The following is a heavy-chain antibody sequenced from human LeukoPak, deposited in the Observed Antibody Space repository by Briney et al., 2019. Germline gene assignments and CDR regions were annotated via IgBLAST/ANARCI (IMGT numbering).Heavy chain of an antibody. V-gene: IGHV1-2*02. D-gene: IGHD6-6*01. CDR1: GYTFTGYY. J-gene: IGHJ5*02. CDR2: INPNSGDT. Sequence: ASVKVSCKASGYTFTGYYMHWVRQAPGQGLEWMGWINPNSGDTNYAQKFQGRVTLPRDTSISTAYMELSSLRSDDTAVYYCARRSTSSWSWFDPWGQGTLVTVSS. CDR3: ARRSTSSWSWFDP.